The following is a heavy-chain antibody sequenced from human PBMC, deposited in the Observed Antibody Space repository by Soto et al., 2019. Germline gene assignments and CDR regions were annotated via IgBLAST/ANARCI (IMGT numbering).Heavy chain of an antibody. V-gene: IGHV3-7*05. CDR3: AGGSGWISDS. Sequence: EVQLVQSGGGLVQPGGSLRLSCAASGFTFSPYWMSWVRQAPGKGLEWVAIIKDDGGDEHYLEAVRGRFTISRDNAKKSLSLAMYSLRVEETAVYYCAGGSGWISDSWGQGPLVTVSS. CDR2: IKDDGGDE. J-gene: IGHJ4*02. CDR1: GFTFSPYW. D-gene: IGHD6-19*01.